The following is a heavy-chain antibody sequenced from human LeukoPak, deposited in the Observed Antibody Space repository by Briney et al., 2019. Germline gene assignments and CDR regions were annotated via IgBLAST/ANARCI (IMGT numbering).Heavy chain of an antibody. D-gene: IGHD6-25*01. CDR2: ISSSSSYI. CDR1: GFTFSSYS. J-gene: IGHJ3*02. Sequence: GGSLRLSCAASGFTFSSYSMNWVRQAPGEGLEWVSSISSSSSYIYYADSVKGRFTISRDNAKNSLYLQMNSLRAEDTAVYYCARELAQRAFDIWGQGTMVTVSS. V-gene: IGHV3-21*01. CDR3: ARELAQRAFDI.